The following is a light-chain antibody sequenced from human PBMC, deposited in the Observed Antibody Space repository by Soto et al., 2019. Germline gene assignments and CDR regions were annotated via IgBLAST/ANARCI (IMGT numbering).Light chain of an antibody. CDR3: QQLNGYVALT. CDR2: RAS. CDR1: QSVSTNY. J-gene: IGKJ4*01. V-gene: IGKV3-20*01. Sequence: EIVLTQSPGTLSLSPGERATLSCRASQSVSTNYLAWYQQKPGQAPKVLIYRASSRATGVPDRFSGSGSGTDFTLTITRLEPEDFAVYYCQQLNGYVALTFGGGTKVELK.